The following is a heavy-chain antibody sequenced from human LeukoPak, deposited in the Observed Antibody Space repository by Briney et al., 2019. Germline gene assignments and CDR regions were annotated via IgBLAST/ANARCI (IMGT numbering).Heavy chain of an antibody. CDR1: GGSFSGYY. Sequence: SETLSLTCAVYGGSFSGYYWSWIRQPPGKGLEWIGEIKHSGSTNYNPSLKSRVTMSVDTSKNQFSLKVSSVTAADTAVYYCARGSPVVGLNYWDQGSLVTVSS. CDR2: IKHSGST. V-gene: IGHV4-34*01. D-gene: IGHD2-15*01. CDR3: ARGSPVVGLNY. J-gene: IGHJ4*02.